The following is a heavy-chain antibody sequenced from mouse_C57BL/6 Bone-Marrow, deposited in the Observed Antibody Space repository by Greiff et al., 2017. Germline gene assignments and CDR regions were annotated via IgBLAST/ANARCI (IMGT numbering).Heavy chain of an antibody. CDR2: IYPRSGNT. CDR1: GYTFTGYG. D-gene: IGHD2-13*01. Sequence: QVQLQQSGAELARPGASVKLSCKASGYTFTGYGISWVKQRTGQGLEWIAGIYPRSGNTYYNEKFKGKATLTADKSSSTAYMELRSLTSEHSAVXFCSRGGMVATSCYAWDYWGQGTSVTVSA. J-gene: IGHJ4*01. V-gene: IGHV1-81*01. CDR3: SRGGMVATSCYAWDY.